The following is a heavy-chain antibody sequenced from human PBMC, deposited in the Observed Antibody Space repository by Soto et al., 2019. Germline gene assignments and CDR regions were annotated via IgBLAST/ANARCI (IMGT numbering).Heavy chain of an antibody. D-gene: IGHD6-25*01. V-gene: IGHV5-51*01. CDR2: IYPGDSDT. Sequence: GESLKISCKASGYTFTTYWIAWVRQMPGKGLEWMGIIYPGDSDTRYGPSFQGQVTISADKSTTTAYLQWGSLKASDTAMYYCARQRQGKENAFDIWGQGTLVTVSS. J-gene: IGHJ3*02. CDR3: ARQRQGKENAFDI. CDR1: GYTFTTYW.